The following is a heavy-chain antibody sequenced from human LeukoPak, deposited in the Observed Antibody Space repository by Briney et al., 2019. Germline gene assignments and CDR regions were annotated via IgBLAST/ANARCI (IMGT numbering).Heavy chain of an antibody. D-gene: IGHD3-10*01. CDR2: INHSGST. Sequence: SETLSLTCAVYGGSFSGYYWSWIRQPPGKGLEWIGEINHSGSTNYNPSLKSRVTISVDTSKNQFSLKLSSVTAADTAVYYCAGIYYYGSGSYYISDYWGQGTLVTVSS. V-gene: IGHV4-34*01. J-gene: IGHJ4*02. CDR3: AGIYYYGSGSYYISDY. CDR1: GGSFSGYY.